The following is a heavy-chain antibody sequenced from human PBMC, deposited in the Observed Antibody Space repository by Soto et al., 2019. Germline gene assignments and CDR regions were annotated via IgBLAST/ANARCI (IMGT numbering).Heavy chain of an antibody. V-gene: IGHV3-48*01. CDR2: ISSSSSTI. Sequence: PGGSLRLSCAASGFTFSTYSMNWVRQAPGKGLEWVSYISSSSSTIFYTDSVKGRFTVSRDNAKNSLYLQMNSLRAEDTAVYYCARPPYYYDSSGPPAYWGQGTLVTVSS. D-gene: IGHD3-22*01. CDR1: GFTFSTYS. CDR3: ARPPYYYDSSGPPAY. J-gene: IGHJ4*02.